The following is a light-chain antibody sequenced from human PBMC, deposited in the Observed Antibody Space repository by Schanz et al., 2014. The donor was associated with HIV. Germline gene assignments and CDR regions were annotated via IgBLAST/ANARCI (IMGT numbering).Light chain of an antibody. CDR2: DAS. CDR1: QSVSSN. Sequence: EIVMTQSPATLSVSPGERATLSCRASQSVSSNLAWYKQKHGQAPRLLIFDASIRATGIPDRFSGSGSGTEFTLTISSLQSEDFAVYYCQQYNNWPPYTFGQGTKLEIK. J-gene: IGKJ2*01. CDR3: QQYNNWPPYT. V-gene: IGKV3D-15*01.